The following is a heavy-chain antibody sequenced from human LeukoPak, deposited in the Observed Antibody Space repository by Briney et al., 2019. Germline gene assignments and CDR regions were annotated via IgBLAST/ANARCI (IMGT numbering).Heavy chain of an antibody. Sequence: GGSLRLSCEASQFTFIRYGMHWVRQAPGKGLEWISYISSNGRTIYYADSVKGRFTISRDNARKSVYLQMNSLRAEDTAIYYCARTQQWLVSGFDPWGQGTLVTVSS. D-gene: IGHD6-19*01. CDR2: ISSNGRTI. CDR1: QFTFIRYG. V-gene: IGHV3-48*04. J-gene: IGHJ5*02. CDR3: ARTQQWLVSGFDP.